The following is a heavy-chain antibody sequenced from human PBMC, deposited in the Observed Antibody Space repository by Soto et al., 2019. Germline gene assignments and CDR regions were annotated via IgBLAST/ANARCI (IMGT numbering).Heavy chain of an antibody. J-gene: IGHJ4*02. CDR3: ATVRSEQWLEKTFDY. CDR1: GYTFTSYA. D-gene: IGHD6-19*01. Sequence: ASVKVSCKASGYTFTSYAMHWVRQAPGQRLEWMGWINAGNGNTKYSQKFQGRVTITRDTSASTAYMELSSLRSEDTAVYYCATVRSEQWLEKTFDYWGQGTLVTVSS. V-gene: IGHV1-3*01. CDR2: INAGNGNT.